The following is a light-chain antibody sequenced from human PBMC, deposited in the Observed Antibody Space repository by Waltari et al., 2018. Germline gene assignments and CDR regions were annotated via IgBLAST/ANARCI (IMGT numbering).Light chain of an antibody. V-gene: IGKV3-11*01. CDR2: DAS. CDR1: QSINSY. J-gene: IGKJ1*01. Sequence: EIVLTQSPATLSVSPGERATLSCRASQSINSYLAWYQHKPGQAPRLLIYDASIRVTGIPARFSGSGSGTDFTLTISSLEPEDFAVYYCQQRSKWPWAFGQGTKGEIK. CDR3: QQRSKWPWA.